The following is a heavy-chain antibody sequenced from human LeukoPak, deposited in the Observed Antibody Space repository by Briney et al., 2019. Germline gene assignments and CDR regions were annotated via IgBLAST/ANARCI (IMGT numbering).Heavy chain of an antibody. CDR2: INQDGSEK. V-gene: IGHV3-7*01. Sequence: PGGSLRLSCVVSGLPFSNHWMTWVRQAPGKGLERVANINQDGSEKYYVDSVKGRFSISRDNAKSSLYLQMNSLRVEDTTMYFCAREGYGDYHIWGQGTIVTVSS. D-gene: IGHD4-17*01. CDR1: GLPFSNHW. CDR3: AREGYGDYHI. J-gene: IGHJ3*02.